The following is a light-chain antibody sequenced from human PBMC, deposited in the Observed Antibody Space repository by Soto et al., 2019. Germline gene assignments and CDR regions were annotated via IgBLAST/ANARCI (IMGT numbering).Light chain of an antibody. J-gene: IGKJ5*01. CDR3: QQYHSYPYT. CDR2: DVY. CDR1: QIISSW. Sequence: DTQMTQSPSSLSASVGDRVTITCRASQIISSWLAWYQQKPGKAPKLLIYDVYSLESGVPSRCSGSGSGTEFTLTINSLQPDDFATYYCQQYHSYPYTFGQGTRLEIK. V-gene: IGKV1-5*01.